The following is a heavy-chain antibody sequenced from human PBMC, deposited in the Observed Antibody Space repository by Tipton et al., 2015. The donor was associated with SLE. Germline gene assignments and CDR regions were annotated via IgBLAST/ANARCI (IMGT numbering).Heavy chain of an antibody. D-gene: IGHD5-12*01. V-gene: IGHV4-61*02. J-gene: IGHJ1*01. CDR2: IYTDGST. Sequence: TLSLTCSVSGGSISSGSYFWSWIRQPAGKGLEWIGRIYTDGSTKYNPSLKSRATISIDTAKNQISLRLTSVTAADTAVYYCAREAVGAKMSWGQGILVTVSS. CDR3: AREAVGAKMS. CDR1: GGSISSGSYF.